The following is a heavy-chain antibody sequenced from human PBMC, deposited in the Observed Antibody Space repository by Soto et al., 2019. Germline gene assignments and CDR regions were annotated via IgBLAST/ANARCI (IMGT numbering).Heavy chain of an antibody. V-gene: IGHV3-30*18. CDR1: GFTFSSYG. J-gene: IGHJ6*02. Sequence: GGSLRLSCAASGFTFSSYGMHWVRQAPGKGLEWVAVISYDGSNKYYADSVKGRFTISRDNSKNTLYLQMNSLRAEDTAVYYCAKEYYDFWSGYPPNYGMDVWGQGTTVTVSS. CDR3: AKEYYDFWSGYPPNYGMDV. D-gene: IGHD3-3*01. CDR2: ISYDGSNK.